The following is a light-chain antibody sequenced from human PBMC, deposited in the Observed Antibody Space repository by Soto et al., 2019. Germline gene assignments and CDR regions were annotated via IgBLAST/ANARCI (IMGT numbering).Light chain of an antibody. CDR1: NVGSRS. CDR2: DDR. J-gene: IGLJ2*01. V-gene: IGLV3-21*02. CDR3: QVWDSNSDHVV. Sequence: SYELTQPPSVSVAPGQTARITCGGNNVGSRSVHWYQQKPGQAPVLVVYDDRARPSGIPERFSGSNSGNTATLTISRVEAGDEADYFCQVWDSNSDHVVFGGGTKLTVL.